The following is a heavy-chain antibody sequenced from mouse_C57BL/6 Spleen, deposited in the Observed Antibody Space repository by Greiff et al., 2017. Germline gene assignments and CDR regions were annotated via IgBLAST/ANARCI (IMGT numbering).Heavy chain of an antibody. CDR1: GYTFTDYE. Sequence: VQLQQSGAELVRPGASVTLSCKASGYTFTDYEMHWVKQTPVHGLEWIGAIDPETGGTAYNQKFKGKAILTADQSSSTAYMELRSLTSEDSAVYYCTRERYDGSSPFDYWSQGTTLTISS. D-gene: IGHD1-1*01. J-gene: IGHJ2*01. CDR3: TRERYDGSSPFDY. V-gene: IGHV1-15*01. CDR2: IDPETGGT.